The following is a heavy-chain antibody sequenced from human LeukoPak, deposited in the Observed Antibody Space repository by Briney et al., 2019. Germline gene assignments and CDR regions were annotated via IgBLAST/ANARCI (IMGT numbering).Heavy chain of an antibody. CDR2: IYYSGST. CDR3: AREGGSSSVWFDP. CDR1: GGSISSYY. D-gene: IGHD6-6*01. V-gene: IGHV4-59*01. Sequence: PSETLSLTCTVSGGSISSYYWSWIRQPPGKGLEWIGHIYYSGSTNYNPSLKSRVCISVDASKNQFSLKLSSVTAADTAVYYCAREGGSSSVWFDPWGQGTLVTVSS. J-gene: IGHJ5*02.